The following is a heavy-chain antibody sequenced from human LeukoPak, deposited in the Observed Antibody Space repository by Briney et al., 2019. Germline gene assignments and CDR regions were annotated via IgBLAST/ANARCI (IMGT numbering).Heavy chain of an antibody. J-gene: IGHJ4*02. CDR1: GYTFTSYG. Sequence: GASVKVSCKASGYTFTSYGISWVRQAPGEGLEWMGWISAYTGNTNYAQKLQGRVTMTTDTSTSTAYMELRSLRSDDTAVYYCARGDIVATMASFDYWGQGTLVTVSS. CDR3: ARGDIVATMASFDY. D-gene: IGHD5-12*01. V-gene: IGHV1-18*01. CDR2: ISAYTGNT.